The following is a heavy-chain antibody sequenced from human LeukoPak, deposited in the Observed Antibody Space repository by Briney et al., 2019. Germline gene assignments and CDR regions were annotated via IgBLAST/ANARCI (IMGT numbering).Heavy chain of an antibody. Sequence: ASVKVSCKASGYTFTSYGISWVRQAPGQGLEWMGWISAYNGNTNYAQKLQGRVTMTTDTSTSTAYMELRSLRSDDTAVYYCARDFGYVGFQGGIDYWGQGTLVAVSS. CDR3: ARDFGYVGFQGGIDY. J-gene: IGHJ4*02. D-gene: IGHD5-12*01. CDR2: ISAYNGNT. V-gene: IGHV1-18*01. CDR1: GYTFTSYG.